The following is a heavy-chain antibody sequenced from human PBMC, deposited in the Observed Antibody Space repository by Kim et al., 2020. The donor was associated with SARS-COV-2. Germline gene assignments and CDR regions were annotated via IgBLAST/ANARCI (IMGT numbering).Heavy chain of an antibody. CDR3: AGSSSTMVRTLFRVIGGMDV. CDR1: GFTFSDYY. V-gene: IGHV3-11*06. CDR2: INCSSGSYT. D-gene: IGHD3-10*01. Sequence: GGSLRLSCAASGFTFSDYYMSWIRQAPGKGLEWVSYINCSSGSYTNYADSVKGRFTIARDNAKNSLYLKMNTLSAEDTAVYYCAGSSSTMVRTLFRVIGGMDVWGQGTTVTVSS. J-gene: IGHJ6*02.